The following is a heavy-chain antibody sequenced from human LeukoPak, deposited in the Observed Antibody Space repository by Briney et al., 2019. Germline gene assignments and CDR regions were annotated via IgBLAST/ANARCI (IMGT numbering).Heavy chain of an antibody. CDR1: GGTFSSYA. V-gene: IGHV1-69*06. CDR2: IIPIFGTA. J-gene: IGHJ4*02. CDR3: ASYGYSGYADFDY. Sequence: ASVKVSCKASGGTFSSYAISWVRQAPGQGLEWMGGIIPIFGTANYVQKFQGRVTITADKSTSTAYMELSSLRSEDTAVYYCASYGYSGYADFDYWGQGTLVTVSS. D-gene: IGHD5-12*01.